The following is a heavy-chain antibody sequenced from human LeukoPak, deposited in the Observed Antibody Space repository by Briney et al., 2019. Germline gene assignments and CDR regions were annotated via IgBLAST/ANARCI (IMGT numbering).Heavy chain of an antibody. D-gene: IGHD6-13*01. CDR1: GFKFSSFG. V-gene: IGHV3-30*03. J-gene: IGHJ4*02. CDR2: ISYDGSQK. Sequence: GGTLRLSCAASGFKFSSFGIHWVRQAPGKGLEWVAIISYDGSQKYYADAVKGRFTISRDNSKNTIYLEMYSLRGEDTAVYYCARGGSSSWSYFDNWGQGTLVTVSS. CDR3: ARGGSSSWSYFDN.